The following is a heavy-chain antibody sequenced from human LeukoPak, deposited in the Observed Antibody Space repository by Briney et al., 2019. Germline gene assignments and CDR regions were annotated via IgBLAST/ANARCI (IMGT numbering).Heavy chain of an antibody. D-gene: IGHD2-2*01. CDR3: ARDLLCSSTNCYVFSYSFDY. J-gene: IGHJ4*02. CDR1: GFTFSVYS. Sequence: GGSLRLSCAASGFTFSVYSMMWVRQAPGRGLEWVSSISSNSNYIYYADSVKGRFTISRDNTKNSLYLQMNSLRAEDTAVYYCARDLLCSSTNCYVFSYSFDYWGQGTLVTVSS. CDR2: ISSNSNYI. V-gene: IGHV3-21*01.